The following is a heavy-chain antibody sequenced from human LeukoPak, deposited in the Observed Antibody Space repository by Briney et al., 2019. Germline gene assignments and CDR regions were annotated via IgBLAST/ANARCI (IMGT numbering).Heavy chain of an antibody. CDR1: GGSISSSIYY. CDR3: ARGRIGYSSSYGIDY. J-gene: IGHJ4*02. V-gene: IGHV4-39*06. CDR2: IYYSGST. Sequence: SETLSLTCTVSGGSISSSIYYWGWIRQPPGKGLEWIGSIYYSGSTYYNPSLKSRVTISVDTSKNQFPLKLSSVTAADTAVYYCARGRIGYSSSYGIDYWGQGTLVTVSS. D-gene: IGHD6-13*01.